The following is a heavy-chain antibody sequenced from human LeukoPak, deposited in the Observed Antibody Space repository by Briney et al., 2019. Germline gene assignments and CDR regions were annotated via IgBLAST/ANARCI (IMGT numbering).Heavy chain of an antibody. CDR2: IKSDGSST. J-gene: IGHJ6*02. Sequence: GGSLRPSCAASGFTFSNYWMHWVRQAPGEALMRVSRIKSDGSSTTYADSVKGRFTISRDNAKNTLYLQMNSLRAEDTAVYYCSRDSLSSCGGDCYSGLDVWGQGTTVTVSS. CDR3: SRDSLSSCGGDCYSGLDV. CDR1: GFTFSNYW. V-gene: IGHV3-74*01. D-gene: IGHD2-21*02.